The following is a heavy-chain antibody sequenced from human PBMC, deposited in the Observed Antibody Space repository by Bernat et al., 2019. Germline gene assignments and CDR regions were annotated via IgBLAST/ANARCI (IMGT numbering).Heavy chain of an antibody. CDR1: GGSISSYY. CDR3: ARENTMVRRVLPFMDV. CDR2: IYYSGST. J-gene: IGHJ6*02. D-gene: IGHD3-10*01. Sequence: QVQLQESGPGLVKPSETLSLTCTVSGGSISSYYWSWIRQPPGKGLEWIGYIYYSGSTNYNPSLKSRVIISVDTSKNQFSLKLSSVTAADTAVYYCARENTMVRRVLPFMDVWGQGTTVTVSS. V-gene: IGHV4-59*01.